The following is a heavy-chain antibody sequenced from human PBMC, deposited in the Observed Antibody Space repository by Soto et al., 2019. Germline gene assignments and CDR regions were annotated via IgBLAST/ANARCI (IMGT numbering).Heavy chain of an antibody. CDR1: GGSVSSGSYY. D-gene: IGHD6-13*01. Sequence: SETLSLTCTVSGGSVSSGSYYWSWIRQPPGKGLEWIGYIYYSGSTNYNPSLKSRVTISVDTSNNQFSLKLSSVTAADTAVYYCARLNSIAAAPRVCFDYSGQGTLVTVSS. V-gene: IGHV4-61*01. CDR3: ARLNSIAAAPRVCFDY. CDR2: IYYSGST. J-gene: IGHJ4*02.